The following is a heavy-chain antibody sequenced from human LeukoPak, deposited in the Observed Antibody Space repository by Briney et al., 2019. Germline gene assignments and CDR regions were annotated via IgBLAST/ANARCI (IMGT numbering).Heavy chain of an antibody. CDR3: ARAPKLTIPEIGTASNYYGMDV. CDR1: GFTFHTCS. CDR2: ISTTSNAI. V-gene: IGHV3-48*04. J-gene: IGHJ6*02. D-gene: IGHD2-2*01. Sequence: QPGGSLRLSCSASGFTFHTCSMNWVRQAPGKGLEWLSYISTTSNAIYYADSVKGRFTISRDNANNSLYLQMNSLTAEDTAVYFCARAPKLTIPEIGTASNYYGMDVWGQGTTVTVSS.